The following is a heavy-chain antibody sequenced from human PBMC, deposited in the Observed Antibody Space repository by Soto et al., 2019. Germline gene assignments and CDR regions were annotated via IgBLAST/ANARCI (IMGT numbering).Heavy chain of an antibody. D-gene: IGHD2-2*01. Sequence: SETLSLTCAVSGGSISSSNWWSWVRQPPGKGLEWIGEIYHSGSTNYNPSLKSRVTISIDKSKNQFSMKLSSVTAADTAMYYCAREVNVPADADAFDIWGQGTMVTVSS. CDR2: IYHSGST. CDR3: AREVNVPADADAFDI. V-gene: IGHV4-4*02. J-gene: IGHJ3*02. CDR1: GGSISSSNW.